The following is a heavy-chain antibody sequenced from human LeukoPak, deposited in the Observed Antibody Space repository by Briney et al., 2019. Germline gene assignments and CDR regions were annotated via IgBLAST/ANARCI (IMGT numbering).Heavy chain of an antibody. J-gene: IGHJ5*02. CDR3: ARGEYSSSWYGCFDP. Sequence: PSETLSLTCTVSGGSISSYYWSWIRQPPGKGLEWIGYIYYSGSTNYNPSLKSRVTISVDTSKNQFSLKLSSVTAADTAVYYCARGEYSSSWYGCFDPWGQGTLVTVSS. CDR1: GGSISSYY. V-gene: IGHV4-59*01. CDR2: IYYSGST. D-gene: IGHD6-13*01.